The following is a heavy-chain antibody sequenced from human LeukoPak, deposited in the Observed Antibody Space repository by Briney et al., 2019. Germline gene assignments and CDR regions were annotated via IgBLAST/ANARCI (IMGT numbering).Heavy chain of an antibody. CDR2: ISSSSNNI. J-gene: IGHJ5*02. V-gene: IGHV3-48*01. D-gene: IGHD2-15*01. CDR1: GFTFSSYW. Sequence: GGSLRLSCAASGFTFSSYWMNWVRQAPGKGLEWVSYISSSSNNIYYADSVKGRFTISRDNAKNSLYLQMNSLRAEDTAVYYCARDSGGRGWFDPWGQGTLVTVSS. CDR3: ARDSGGRGWFDP.